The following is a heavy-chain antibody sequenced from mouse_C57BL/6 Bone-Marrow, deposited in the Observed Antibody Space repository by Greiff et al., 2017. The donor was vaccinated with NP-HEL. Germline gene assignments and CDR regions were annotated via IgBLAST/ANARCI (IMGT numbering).Heavy chain of an antibody. D-gene: IGHD4-1*01. CDR3: ARDWAFAY. CDR1: GYTFTDYY. V-gene: IGHV1-76*01. J-gene: IGHJ3*01. Sequence: VQLQQSGAELVRPGASVKLSCKASGYTFTDYYVNWVKQRPGQGLEWIARIYPGSGNTYYNEKFKGKATLTAEKSSSTAYMQLSSLTSEDSAVYFCARDWAFAYWGQGTLVTVSA. CDR2: IYPGSGNT.